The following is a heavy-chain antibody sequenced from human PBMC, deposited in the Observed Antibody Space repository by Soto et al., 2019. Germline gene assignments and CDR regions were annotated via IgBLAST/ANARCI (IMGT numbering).Heavy chain of an antibody. CDR2: IYHSGST. CDR1: GGSISSGDYY. CDR3: AKSRSGDTSAYYFVHY. Sequence: SETLSLTCTVSGGSISSGDYYWSWVRRPPGKGLEWIGEIYHSGSTNYNPSLKSRVTISVDKSKNQFSLKLTSVTAADTAVYYCAKSRSGDTSAYYFVHYWGQGTLVTVSS. J-gene: IGHJ4*02. D-gene: IGHD3-22*01. V-gene: IGHV4-4*02.